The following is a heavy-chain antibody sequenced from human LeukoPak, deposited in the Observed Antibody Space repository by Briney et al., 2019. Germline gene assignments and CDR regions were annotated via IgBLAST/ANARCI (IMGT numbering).Heavy chain of an antibody. D-gene: IGHD3-9*01. CDR3: ARGGARYLDS. Sequence: PGGSLRLSCVASGFAFNSYTMSWVRQAPGKGLEWVAKMKEDGSDIHYVDSVKGRFTICRDNAKNSLCLQMSSLRAEDTAVYYCARGGARYLDSWGQGILVTVSS. CDR1: GFAFNSYT. V-gene: IGHV3-7*01. CDR2: MKEDGSDI. J-gene: IGHJ4*02.